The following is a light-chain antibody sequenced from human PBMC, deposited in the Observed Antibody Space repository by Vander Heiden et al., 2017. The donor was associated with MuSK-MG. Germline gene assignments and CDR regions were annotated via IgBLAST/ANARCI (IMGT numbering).Light chain of an antibody. Sequence: IVMTQSPLSLPVTPGEPASISCRCSQSLMHSNGYNYLDWYLQKPGQSPQLLIYLGANRASGVPDRFSGRGSGTDFTLKISRVEAEDVGVYYCMKSLQSPFGQGTRLEIK. V-gene: IGKV2-28*01. CDR1: QSLMHSNGYNY. J-gene: IGKJ5*01. CDR3: MKSLQSP. CDR2: LGA.